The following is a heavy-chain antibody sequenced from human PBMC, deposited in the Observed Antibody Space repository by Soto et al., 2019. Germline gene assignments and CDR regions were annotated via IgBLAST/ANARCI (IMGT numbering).Heavy chain of an antibody. J-gene: IGHJ4*02. V-gene: IGHV4-4*07. CDR2: IYNNGYA. Sequence: SETLSLTCTVSGGSINSYYWSWIRQPAGKGLEWIGRIYNNGYANYNTSLKSRVTMSVDTSKNQFSLKMYSVTAADTAVYYCARVAGANFDYWGPGTRVTVSS. CDR1: GGSINSYY. CDR3: ARVAGANFDY. D-gene: IGHD6-19*01.